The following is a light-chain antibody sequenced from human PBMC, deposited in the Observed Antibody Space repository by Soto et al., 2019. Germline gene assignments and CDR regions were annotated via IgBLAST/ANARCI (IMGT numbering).Light chain of an antibody. Sequence: QAVVTQEPSLTVSPGGTVTLTCASSTGAVTSGNYPSWFQQRPGQAPRTLIYTTNSKHSWTPARFSGSLLGDKAALTLSGVQPEXEADYYCLLYYGGAQLVFGGGTKLTVL. CDR3: LLYYGGAQLV. CDR1: TGAVTSGNY. CDR2: TTN. J-gene: IGLJ3*02. V-gene: IGLV7-43*01.